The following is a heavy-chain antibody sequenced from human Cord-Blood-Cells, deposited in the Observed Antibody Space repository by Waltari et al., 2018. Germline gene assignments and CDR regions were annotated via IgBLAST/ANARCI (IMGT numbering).Heavy chain of an antibody. J-gene: IGHJ1*01. CDR2: INPNSGGT. V-gene: IGHV1-2*02. CDR1: GYTFTGYY. D-gene: IGHD2-2*02. Sequence: QVQLVQSGAEVKKPGASVKVSCKASGYTFTGYYMHWVRQAPGQGLEWMGWINPNSGGTNEAQKFQGRGTMTRDTPISTAYMELSRLRSDDTAVYYCARDYCSSTSCYKYFQHWGQGTLVTVSS. CDR3: ARDYCSSTSCYKYFQH.